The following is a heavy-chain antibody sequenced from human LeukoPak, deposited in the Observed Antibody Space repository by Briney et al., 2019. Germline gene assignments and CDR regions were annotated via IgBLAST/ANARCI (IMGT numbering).Heavy chain of an antibody. CDR3: AKEYYDILTGYRALDY. Sequence: GGSLRLSCAASGFTFSSYAMSWVRQAPGKGLEWVSPISGSGGSTYYADSVKGRLTISRDNSKNTLYLQMNSLRAEDTAVYYCAKEYYDILTGYRALDYWGQGTLVTVSS. CDR1: GFTFSSYA. V-gene: IGHV3-23*01. D-gene: IGHD3-9*01. J-gene: IGHJ4*02. CDR2: ISGSGGST.